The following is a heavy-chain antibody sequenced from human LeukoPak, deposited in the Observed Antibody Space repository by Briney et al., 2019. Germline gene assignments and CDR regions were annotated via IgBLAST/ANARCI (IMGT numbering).Heavy chain of an antibody. CDR1: GYTFTSYG. D-gene: IGHD6-19*01. V-gene: IGHV1-18*01. J-gene: IGHJ4*02. CDR3: AKGPQWLVQLDYFDY. Sequence: ATVTVTCTASGYTFTSYGFNWVRQPQPQGIERVGWISAYNGNTNYAQKLQGRVTMTTDTSTSTAYMELRSLRSDDTAVYYCAKGPQWLVQLDYFDYWGQGTLVTVSS. CDR2: ISAYNGNT.